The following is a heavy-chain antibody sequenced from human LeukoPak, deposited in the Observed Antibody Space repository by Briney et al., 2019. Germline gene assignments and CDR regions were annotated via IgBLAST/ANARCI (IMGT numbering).Heavy chain of an antibody. CDR3: ARDSVESGYDSWWFDP. J-gene: IGHJ5*02. V-gene: IGHV4-38-2*02. Sequence: SETLSLTCTVSGYSISSGYYWGWIRQPPGKGLEWIGSIYHSGSTYYNPSLKSRVTISVDTSKNQFSLKLSSVTAADTAVYYCARDSVESGYDSWWFDPWGQGTLVTVSS. CDR1: GYSISSGYY. D-gene: IGHD5-12*01. CDR2: IYHSGST.